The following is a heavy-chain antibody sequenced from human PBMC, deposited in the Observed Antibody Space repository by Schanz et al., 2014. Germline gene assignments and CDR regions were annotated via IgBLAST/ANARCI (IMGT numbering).Heavy chain of an antibody. V-gene: IGHV3-30*03. J-gene: IGHJ4*02. D-gene: IGHD2-2*03. Sequence: VQLVESGGGLVQPGGSLRLSCAASGFTFSSYSMNWVRQAPGKGLEWVAFVPFDGSQKFYADSVKGRFAISRDSAENSLYLQMNSLRAEDTAVYYCARAGYCTSVSCSLFVSDYWGQGTLVTVSS. CDR1: GFTFSSYS. CDR3: ARAGYCTSVSCSLFVSDY. CDR2: VPFDGSQK.